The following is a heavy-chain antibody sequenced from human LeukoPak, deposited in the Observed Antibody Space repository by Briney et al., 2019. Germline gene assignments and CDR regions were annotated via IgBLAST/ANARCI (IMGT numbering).Heavy chain of an antibody. CDR2: ISGSGGRT. CDR3: AKDLGISGWYNDY. Sequence: PGGSLRLSCAASGFTFSTYGMSWVRQAPGMGLEWVPTISGSGGRTYYADSVKGRFTISRDNSKNTLYLQMHSLRAEDTAVFYCAKDLGISGWYNDYWGQGTLVTVSS. V-gene: IGHV3-23*01. CDR1: GFTFSTYG. D-gene: IGHD6-19*01. J-gene: IGHJ4*02.